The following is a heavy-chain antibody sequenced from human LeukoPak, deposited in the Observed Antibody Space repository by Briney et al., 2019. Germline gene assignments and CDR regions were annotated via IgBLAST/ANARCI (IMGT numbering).Heavy chain of an antibody. CDR1: GGSISSYY. Sequence: SETLSLTCTVSGGSISSYYWSWIRQPPGKGLEWIGYIYYSGSTNYNPSPKSRVTISVDTSKNQFSLKLSSVTAADTAVYYCARVKTIAAAGRAPIWAYYGMDVWGQGTTVTVSS. V-gene: IGHV4-59*01. CDR2: IYYSGST. J-gene: IGHJ6*02. CDR3: ARVKTIAAAGRAPIWAYYGMDV. D-gene: IGHD6-13*01.